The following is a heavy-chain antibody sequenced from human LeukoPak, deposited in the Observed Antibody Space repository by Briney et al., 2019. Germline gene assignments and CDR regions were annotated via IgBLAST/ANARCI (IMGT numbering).Heavy chain of an antibody. D-gene: IGHD6-13*01. CDR1: GLTFSSYD. CDR2: IGTAGDT. J-gene: IGHJ4*02. Sequence: GCLRLSCAASGLTFSSYDMHWVRQATGKGLEWVSAIGTAGDTYYPGSVKGRFTISRENAKNSLYLQMNSLRAGDTAVYYCARVGSSWSDFDYWGQGTLVTVST. V-gene: IGHV3-13*01. CDR3: ARVGSSWSDFDY.